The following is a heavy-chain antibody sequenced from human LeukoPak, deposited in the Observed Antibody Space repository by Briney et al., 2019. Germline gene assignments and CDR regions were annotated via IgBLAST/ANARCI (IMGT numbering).Heavy chain of an antibody. CDR2: IFDSGYT. CDR3: ARPRESQRGSSPFDY. D-gene: IGHD6-6*01. V-gene: IGHV4-39*01. Sequence: SETLSLTCTVSGGSISSSTYYWGWIRQPPGKGLEWIGSIFDSGYTYYNASLKSRVTMSIDTSKNQFSLKLTSVTAADTAVYYCARPRESQRGSSPFDYWGQGMLVTVSS. J-gene: IGHJ4*02. CDR1: GGSISSSTYY.